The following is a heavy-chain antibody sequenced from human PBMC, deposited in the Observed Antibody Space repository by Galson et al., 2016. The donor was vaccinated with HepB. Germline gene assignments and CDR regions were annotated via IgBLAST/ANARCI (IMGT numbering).Heavy chain of an antibody. J-gene: IGHJ4*02. CDR1: GYTFGSHD. CDR3: ARSGTYYIFDF. D-gene: IGHD3-22*01. CDR2: MNPNSGNT. V-gene: IGHV1-8*01. Sequence: SVKVSCKASGYTFGSHDINWVRQATGQGLEWMGWMNPNSGNTGYAQKFQGRVTLTRDTSISAAYMELSSLTSEDTAVYYCARSGTYYIFDFWGQGTLVTVSS.